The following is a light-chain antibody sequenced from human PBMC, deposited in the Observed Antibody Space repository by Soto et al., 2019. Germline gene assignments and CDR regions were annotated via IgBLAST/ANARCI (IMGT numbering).Light chain of an antibody. CDR1: QSVSSSY. V-gene: IGKV3-20*01. Sequence: EIVLTQSPGALSLSPGERATLSCGASQSVSSSYLAWYQQKPGQAPRLLLYGASTRATGIPDRFSGSGSGTVFTLTISRLEPEDFAVYYCHQYGSSPRTFGQGTKVEI. CDR2: GAS. J-gene: IGKJ1*01. CDR3: HQYGSSPRT.